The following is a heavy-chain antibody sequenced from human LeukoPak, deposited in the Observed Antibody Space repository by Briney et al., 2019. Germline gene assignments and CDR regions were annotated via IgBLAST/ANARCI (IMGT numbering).Heavy chain of an antibody. CDR2: MKLIDGRT. V-gene: IGHV1-46*04. CDR1: GDSLTSHY. CDR3: ARIQDYGNSDF. J-gene: IGHJ4*02. D-gene: IGHD4/OR15-4a*01. Sequence: ASLNLSCKASGDSLTSHYIHWVRQAPGQGREWMGFMKLIDGRTYYAQKSQRRVTLDSDKSTSTVFMQLSRLGSDHTALYYCARIQDYGNSDFWGQGTLVTVSS.